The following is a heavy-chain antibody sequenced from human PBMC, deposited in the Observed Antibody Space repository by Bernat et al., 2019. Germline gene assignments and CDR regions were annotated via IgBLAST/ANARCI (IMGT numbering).Heavy chain of an antibody. CDR3: ARGEGVDDYGDFYAFDI. Sequence: QVQLVQSGAEVKKPGASVKVSCKASGYTFTGYYMHWVRQAPGQGLEWMGWINPNSGGTNYAQKFQGWVTMTRDTSISTAYMELSRLRSDDTAVYYCARGEGVDDYGDFYAFDIWGQGTMVTGSS. D-gene: IGHD4-17*01. J-gene: IGHJ3*02. V-gene: IGHV1-2*04. CDR1: GYTFTGYY. CDR2: INPNSGGT.